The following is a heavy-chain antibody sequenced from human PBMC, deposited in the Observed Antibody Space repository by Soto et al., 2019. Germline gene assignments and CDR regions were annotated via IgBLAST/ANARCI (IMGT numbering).Heavy chain of an antibody. CDR2: IYYSGST. Sequence: PSETLSLTCSVSGGSISSYYWSWIRQPPGKGLEWIGYIYYSGSTNYNPSLKSRVTISVDTSKNQFSLKLSSVTAADTAVYYCAREGSRNWFDPWGQGTLVTV. V-gene: IGHV4-59*01. D-gene: IGHD2-15*01. CDR3: AREGSRNWFDP. CDR1: GGSISSYY. J-gene: IGHJ5*02.